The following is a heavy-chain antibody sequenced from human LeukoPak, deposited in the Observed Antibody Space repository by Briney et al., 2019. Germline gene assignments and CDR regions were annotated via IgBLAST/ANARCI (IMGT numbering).Heavy chain of an antibody. J-gene: IGHJ4*02. Sequence: GGSLRLSCAASGFTFSSYGMSWVRQAPGKGLEWVSGISGSGGSTYYADSVKGRLTISRDNSKNTLYLQMNSLRAEDTAVYYCAKALAVAGTRGYYFDYWGQGTLVTVSS. CDR2: ISGSGGST. CDR3: AKALAVAGTRGYYFDY. V-gene: IGHV3-23*01. D-gene: IGHD6-19*01. CDR1: GFTFSSYG.